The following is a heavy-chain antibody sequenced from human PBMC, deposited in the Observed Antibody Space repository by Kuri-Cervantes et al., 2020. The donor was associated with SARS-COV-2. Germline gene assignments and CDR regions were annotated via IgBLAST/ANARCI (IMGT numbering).Heavy chain of an antibody. J-gene: IGHJ6*02. CDR1: GGTFSSYA. CDR3: ARDLGYVQLERRPYYYGMDV. CDR2: IIPILGIA. Sequence: SVKVSCKASGGTFSSYAISWVRQAPGQGLEWMGRIIPILGIANYAQKFQGRVTITADESTSTAYMELSSLRSEDTAVYYCARDLGYVQLERRPYYYGMDVWGQGTTVTVSS. D-gene: IGHD1-1*01. V-gene: IGHV1-69*04.